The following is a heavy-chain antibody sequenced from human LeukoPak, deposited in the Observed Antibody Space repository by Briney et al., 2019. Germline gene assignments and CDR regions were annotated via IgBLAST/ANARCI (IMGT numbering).Heavy chain of an antibody. CDR2: ISDSVSGGST. D-gene: IGHD5-18*01. J-gene: IGHJ5*02. V-gene: IGHV3-23*01. CDR1: GFTFNNYA. CDR3: AKDRTGYSYGYFLSP. Sequence: PGGSLRLSCAASGFTFNNYAMTWVRQAPGKGLEWVSTISDSVSGGSTYYADSVKGRFTISRDNSKNTLYLQMNSLRAEDTAVHYCAKDRTGYSYGYFLSPWGQGTLVTVSS.